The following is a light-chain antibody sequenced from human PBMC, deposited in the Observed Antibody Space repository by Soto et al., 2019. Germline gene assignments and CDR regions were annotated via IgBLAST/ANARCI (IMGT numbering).Light chain of an antibody. J-gene: IGKJ3*01. V-gene: IGKV3-11*01. CDR1: QGIGRY. CDR3: HQRSNWPLT. Sequence: EIVLTQSPGTLSLSPGESATLSCRASQGIGRYLAWFQQKPGQPPRLLIYDASTRATGIPGRFSGSVSGTDFPLTISSLEPEDFAVYYCHQRSNWPLTFGPGTKVEI. CDR2: DAS.